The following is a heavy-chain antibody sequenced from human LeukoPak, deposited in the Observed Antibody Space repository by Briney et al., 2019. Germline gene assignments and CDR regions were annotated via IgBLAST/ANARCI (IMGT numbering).Heavy chain of an antibody. J-gene: IGHJ4*02. CDR1: EFTFSSYA. Sequence: WGSLRLSCAASEFTFSSYAMHWVRQAPGKGLEWVAVISYDGSSKYHADSVKGRFTISRDNSKNTLYLQMNSLRAEDTAVYYCARDKEVVLDDWGQGTLVTVSS. V-gene: IGHV3-30-3*01. CDR3: ARDKEVVLDD. D-gene: IGHD2-2*01. CDR2: ISYDGSSK.